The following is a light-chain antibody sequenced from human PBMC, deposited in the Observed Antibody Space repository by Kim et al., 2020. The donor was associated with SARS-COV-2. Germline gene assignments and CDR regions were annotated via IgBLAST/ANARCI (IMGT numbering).Light chain of an antibody. V-gene: IGKV3-11*01. CDR3: QQRSNWPIT. CDR1: YNVSSY. Sequence: LSPGESATRTGRSSYNVSSYLAWYQQKPGQAPRLLIYDASNRATGIPARFSGSGSGTDFTLTISSLEPEDFAVYYCQQRSNWPITFGQGTRLEIK. CDR2: DAS. J-gene: IGKJ5*01.